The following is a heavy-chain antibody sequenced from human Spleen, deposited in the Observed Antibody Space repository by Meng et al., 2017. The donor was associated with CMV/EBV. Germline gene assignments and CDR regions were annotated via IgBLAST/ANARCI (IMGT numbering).Heavy chain of an antibody. CDR1: GGSISSSSYY. V-gene: IGHV4-61*05. CDR2: IYYSGST. D-gene: IGHD3-22*01. CDR3: ARAYYYDSFFQH. J-gene: IGHJ1*01. Sequence: SETLSLTCTVSGGSISSSSYYWSWIRQPPGKGLEWIGYIYYSGSTNYNPSLKSRVTISVDTSKNQFSLKLSSVTAADTAVYYCARAYYYDSFFQHWGQGTLVTVSS.